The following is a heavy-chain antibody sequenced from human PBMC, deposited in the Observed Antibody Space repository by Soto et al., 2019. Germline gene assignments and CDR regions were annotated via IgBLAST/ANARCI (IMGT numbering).Heavy chain of an antibody. CDR2: IGGGGDEI. CDR1: GFTFSTYH. V-gene: IGHV3-21*02. J-gene: IGHJ4*01. D-gene: IGHD2-21*01. CDR3: ANAPTVIFPSK. Sequence: EVQLVESGGGLVKPGESLRLSCAASGFTFSTYHMNWVRLAPGKGLEWISSIGGGGDEIYYADSVRGRFTISRDNAKASLYLQMTSLRVEDTAVYYCANAPTVIFPSKWGQGTLVTVSS.